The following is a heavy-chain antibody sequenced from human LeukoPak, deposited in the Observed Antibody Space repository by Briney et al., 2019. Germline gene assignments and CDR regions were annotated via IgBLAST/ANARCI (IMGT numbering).Heavy chain of an antibody. CDR2: ISGSGST. D-gene: IGHD3-22*01. Sequence: PGGSLRLSCAASGFTFSSYAMSWVRQAPGKGLEWVSAISGSGSTYYADSVKGRFTISRDNSKNTLYLQMNSLRAEDTAVYYCAKDPPYYYDSKDYWGQGTLVTVSS. J-gene: IGHJ4*02. CDR3: AKDPPYYYDSKDY. CDR1: GFTFSSYA. V-gene: IGHV3-23*01.